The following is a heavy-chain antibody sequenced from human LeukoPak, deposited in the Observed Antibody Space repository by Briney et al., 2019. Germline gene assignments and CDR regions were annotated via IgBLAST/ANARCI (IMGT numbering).Heavy chain of an antibody. Sequence: GGSLRLSCEASVFTFSSFAMTSVRQAPGKGLEWVSGISGSGGSTYYADSVKGRFTISRDNSKNKLYLQMNSLRAEDTAVYYCASGDYVWGSYRYWFDYWGQGTLVTVSS. V-gene: IGHV3-23*01. J-gene: IGHJ4*02. D-gene: IGHD3-16*02. CDR2: ISGSGGST. CDR3: ASGDYVWGSYRYWFDY. CDR1: VFTFSSFA.